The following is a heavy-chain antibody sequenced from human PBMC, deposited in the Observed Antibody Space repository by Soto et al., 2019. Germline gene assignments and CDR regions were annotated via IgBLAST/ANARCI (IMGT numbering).Heavy chain of an antibody. CDR2: FYYSGST. D-gene: IGHD3-22*01. Sequence: QVQLQESGPGLVKPSQTLSLTCTVSGGSISSGGYYWSWIRQHPGKGLEWIGYFYYSGSTYYNPSLKSRVAISVDTSKNQFSLKLSSVTAADTAVYYCARVLGYDSSGYYAHWYFDLWGRGTLVTVSS. J-gene: IGHJ2*01. V-gene: IGHV4-31*03. CDR1: GGSISSGGYY. CDR3: ARVLGYDSSGYYAHWYFDL.